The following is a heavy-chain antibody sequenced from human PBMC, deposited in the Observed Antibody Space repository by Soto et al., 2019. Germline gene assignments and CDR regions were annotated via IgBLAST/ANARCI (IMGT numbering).Heavy chain of an antibody. Sequence: VKLDCKTFGYTITRYVSSRVSQTHEKGLEWMGGISPIIGNANYAQKFQGRVTITADESTSTAYMELSSLRSEDTAVYYCARCMGLVLGSYYYYYGMDVWGQGTTVTVSS. CDR3: ARCMGLVLGSYYYYYGMDV. J-gene: IGHJ6*02. CDR1: GYTITRYV. CDR2: ISPIIGNA. V-gene: IGHV1-69*13. D-gene: IGHD6-19*01.